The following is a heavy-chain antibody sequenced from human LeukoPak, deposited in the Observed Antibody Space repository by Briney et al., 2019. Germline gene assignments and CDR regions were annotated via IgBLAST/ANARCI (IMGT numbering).Heavy chain of an antibody. V-gene: IGHV4-30-4*08. Sequence: SQTLSLTCTVSGGSISSGDYYRSWIRQPPGKGLEWIGYIYYSGSTYYNPSLKSRVTISVDTSKNQFSLKLSSVTSADTAVYYCARTGYSSSWDSGYYYYMDVWGKGTTVTVSS. CDR1: GGSISSGDYY. D-gene: IGHD6-13*01. J-gene: IGHJ6*03. CDR2: IYYSGST. CDR3: ARTGYSSSWDSGYYYYMDV.